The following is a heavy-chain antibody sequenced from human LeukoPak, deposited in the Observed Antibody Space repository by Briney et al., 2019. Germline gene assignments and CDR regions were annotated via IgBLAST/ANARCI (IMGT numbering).Heavy chain of an antibody. J-gene: IGHJ4*01. Sequence: GESLKISCKGSGYSFTSYWIGWVRQMPGKGLEWMGIIYPGDSDTRYSPSFQGQVTISADKSISTAYLQWSSLKASDTAMYYCARSVVVVAAYFDYXXXGTLVTVSP. V-gene: IGHV5-51*01. CDR2: IYPGDSDT. D-gene: IGHD2-15*01. CDR1: GYSFTSYW. CDR3: ARSVVVVAAYFDY.